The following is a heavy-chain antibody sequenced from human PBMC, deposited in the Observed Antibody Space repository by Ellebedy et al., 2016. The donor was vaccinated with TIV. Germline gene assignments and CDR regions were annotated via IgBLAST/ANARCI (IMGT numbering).Heavy chain of an antibody. D-gene: IGHD4-17*01. CDR3: ARVNGDYRIDN. CDR1: GFTFSSYS. V-gene: IGHV3-48*04. J-gene: IGHJ4*02. Sequence: GESLKISCAASGFTFSSYSMIWVRQAPGKGLEWLSYISSFGSIVYYADSVEGRFTISRDNAKSSLYLQINILRAEDTALYYCARVNGDYRIDNWGQGTLVTVST. CDR2: ISSFGSIV.